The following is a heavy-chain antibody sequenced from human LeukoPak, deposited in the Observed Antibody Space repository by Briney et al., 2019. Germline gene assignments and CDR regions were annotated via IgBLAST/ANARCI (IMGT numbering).Heavy chain of an antibody. CDR1: GGSISTSNYY. Sequence: SETLSLTCTVSGGSISTSNYYWGWIRQPPGKGLEWIGNIFYSGSTYYSPSLKSRVTISLDTSKNQFARKLDSVTAADTPIYSCVRSGDQRYSGSLAYWGQGILVTVSP. J-gene: IGHJ4*02. CDR2: IFYSGST. V-gene: IGHV4-39*06. CDR3: VRSGDQRYSGSLAY. D-gene: IGHD5-12*01.